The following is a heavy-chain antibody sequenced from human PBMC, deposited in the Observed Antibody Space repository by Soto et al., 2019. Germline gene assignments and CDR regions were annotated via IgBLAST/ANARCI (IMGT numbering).Heavy chain of an antibody. CDR1: GYSFTSYW. D-gene: IGHD3-22*01. J-gene: IGHJ6*02. Sequence: GESLKISCKGSGYSFTSYWIGWVRQMPGKGLEWMGIIYPGDSDARYSPSFQGQVTISVDKSNSTAYLQWSSLKASDTAMYYCARHDSSGYYYNGENYYYGMDVWGQGTTVTVSS. CDR2: IYPGDSDA. V-gene: IGHV5-51*01. CDR3: ARHDSSGYYYNGENYYYGMDV.